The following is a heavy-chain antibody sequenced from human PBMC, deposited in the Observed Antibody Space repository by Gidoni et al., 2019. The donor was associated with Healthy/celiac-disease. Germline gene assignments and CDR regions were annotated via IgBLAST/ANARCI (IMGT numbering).Heavy chain of an antibody. CDR2: ISGSGGST. V-gene: IGHV3-23*01. CDR1: GFTFSSYA. D-gene: IGHD6-13*01. Sequence: EVQLLESGGGLVQPGGSLRLSCSASGFTFSSYAMSWVRQAPGKGLEWVSAISGSGGSTYYADSVKGRFTISRDNSKDTLYLQMNSLRAEDTAVYYCAKMAERGPIAAAGAYYFDYWGQGTLVTVSS. CDR3: AKMAERGPIAAAGAYYFDY. J-gene: IGHJ4*02.